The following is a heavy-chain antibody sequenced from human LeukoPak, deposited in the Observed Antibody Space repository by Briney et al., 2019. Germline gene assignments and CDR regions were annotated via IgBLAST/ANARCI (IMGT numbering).Heavy chain of an antibody. Sequence: GGSLRLSCAASGFTFSSYGMHWVRQAPGKGLEWVAFIRYDGSNKYYADSVKGRFTISRDNSKNTLYLQMNSLRAEDTAVYYCAKSKTRNPDFWSFDYWGQGTLVTVSS. CDR3: AKSKTRNPDFWSFDY. CDR2: IRYDGSNK. V-gene: IGHV3-30*02. D-gene: IGHD1-14*01. CDR1: GFTFSSYG. J-gene: IGHJ4*02.